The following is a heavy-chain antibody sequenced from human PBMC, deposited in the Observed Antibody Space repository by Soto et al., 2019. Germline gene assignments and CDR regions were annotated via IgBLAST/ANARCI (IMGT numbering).Heavy chain of an antibody. V-gene: IGHV1-69*13. D-gene: IGHD1-26*01. CDR2: IIPIFGTA. Sequence: SVKVSCKASGGTFSSYSISWVLQAPGQGLEWMGGIIPIFGTANYAQKFQGRVTITADESTSTAYMELSSLRSEDTAVYYCAREGIVGATYYYYGMDVWGQGTTVTVSS. CDR3: AREGIVGATYYYYGMDV. J-gene: IGHJ6*02. CDR1: GGTFSSYS.